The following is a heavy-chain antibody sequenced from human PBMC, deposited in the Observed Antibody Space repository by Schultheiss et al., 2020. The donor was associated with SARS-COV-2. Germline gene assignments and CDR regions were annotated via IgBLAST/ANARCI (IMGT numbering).Heavy chain of an antibody. CDR2: IFSNDEK. Sequence: SGPTLVKPTETLTLTCTVSGFSLNNARMGVSWIRQPPGKALEWLAHIFSNDEKSYNISLESRLTISKDTSKSQVVLKMTKMDPVDTATYYCGHSERAYSWPVVYWGQGTLVTVSS. J-gene: IGHJ4*02. V-gene: IGHV2-26*01. CDR3: GHSERAYSWPVVY. CDR1: GFSLNNARMG. D-gene: IGHD4-11*01.